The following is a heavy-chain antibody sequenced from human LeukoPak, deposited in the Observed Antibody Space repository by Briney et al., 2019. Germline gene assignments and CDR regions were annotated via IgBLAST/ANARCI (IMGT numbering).Heavy chain of an antibody. V-gene: IGHV4-31*03. CDR1: GGSIGSGDYY. D-gene: IGHD5-12*01. CDR3: ARDSGYGLNDY. Sequence: SSESLSLTCTVSGGSIGSGDYYWSWIRQHPEKGLEWIGYIFYTRSTYYNPSLRSRVAISVDTSKNQFSLRLTSVTAADTAVYYCARDSGYGLNDYWGQGTLVSVSS. J-gene: IGHJ4*02. CDR2: IFYTRST.